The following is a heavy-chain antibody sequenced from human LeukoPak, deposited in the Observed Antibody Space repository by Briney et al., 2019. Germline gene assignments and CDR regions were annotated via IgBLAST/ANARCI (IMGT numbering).Heavy chain of an antibody. CDR2: IIPIFGTA. J-gene: IGHJ6*03. V-gene: IGHV1-69*01. Sequence: SVKVSCKASGGTFSSYAISWVRQAPEQGLEWMGGIIPIFGTANYAQKFQGRVTMTADESTSTAYMELSSLRSEDTAVYYCASGGGRLYYYYYYYYMDVWGKGTTVTVSS. CDR3: ASGGGRLYYYYYYYYMDV. D-gene: IGHD2-15*01. CDR1: GGTFSSYA.